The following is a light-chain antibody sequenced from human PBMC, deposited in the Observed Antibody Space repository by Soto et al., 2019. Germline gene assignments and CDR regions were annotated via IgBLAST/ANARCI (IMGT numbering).Light chain of an antibody. V-gene: IGKV1-5*01. CDR1: QNISEW. J-gene: IGKJ1*01. CDR2: EAS. Sequence: DIQMTQSPSTLSASVGDRVTITCRASQNISEWLAWYQQKPRKAPKLLMYEASSLKSGVPSRFSGSGFGTEFSLTITSLQADDFATYYCQRYNGYSVTFGQGTKV. CDR3: QRYNGYSVT.